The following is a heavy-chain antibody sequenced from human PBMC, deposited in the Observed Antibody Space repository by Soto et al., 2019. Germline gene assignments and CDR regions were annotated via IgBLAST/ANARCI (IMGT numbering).Heavy chain of an antibody. CDR1: GYTFTSYG. CDR2: ISAYNGNT. D-gene: IGHD6-13*01. Sequence: ASVKVSCKASGYTFTSYGISWVRQAPGQGLEWMGWISAYNGNTNYAQKLQGRVTMTTDTSTSTAYMEPRSLRSDDTAVYYCARDLGQQLVPVYYYYGMDVWGQGTTVTVSS. J-gene: IGHJ6*02. CDR3: ARDLGQQLVPVYYYYGMDV. V-gene: IGHV1-18*01.